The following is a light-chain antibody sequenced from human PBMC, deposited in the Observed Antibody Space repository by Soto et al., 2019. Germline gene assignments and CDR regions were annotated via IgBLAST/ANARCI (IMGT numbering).Light chain of an antibody. V-gene: IGLV2-8*01. CDR1: KNDIGVYDF. CDR3: QSYAGSNTYV. J-gene: IGLJ1*01. CDR2: EVV. Sequence: QSALTQPPSASGSPGQSVTISCTGTKNDIGVYDFVSWYQHHPGKAPRLIIYEVVQRPSGVPDRFSGSKSGNTASLTVSGLQAADEADYFCQSYAGSNTYVFGSGTNVTVL.